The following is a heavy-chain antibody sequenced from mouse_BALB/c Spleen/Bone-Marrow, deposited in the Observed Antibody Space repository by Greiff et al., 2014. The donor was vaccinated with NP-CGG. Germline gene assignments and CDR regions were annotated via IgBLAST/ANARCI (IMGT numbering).Heavy chain of an antibody. D-gene: IGHD2-3*01. CDR2: IDPANGNT. V-gene: IGHV14-3*02. Sequence: VQLQQPGAELVKPGASVKLSCAASGFNIKDTYMHWVKQRPEQGLEWIGRIDPANGNTKYDPKLQGKATITADTSSNTAYLQLSSLTSEDTAVYYCARWLLPYGLDYWGQGTSVTVSS. CDR1: GFNIKDTY. J-gene: IGHJ4*01. CDR3: ARWLLPYGLDY.